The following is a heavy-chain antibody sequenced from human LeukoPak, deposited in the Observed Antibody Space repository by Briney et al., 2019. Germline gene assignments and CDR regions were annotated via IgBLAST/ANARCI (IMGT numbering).Heavy chain of an antibody. J-gene: IGHJ5*02. D-gene: IGHD6-13*01. V-gene: IGHV1-69*13. CDR2: IIPIFGTA. CDR3: ARGSSWSNWFDP. Sequence: ASVKVSCKASGGTFSSYAISWVRQAPGQGLEWMGGIIPIFGTANYAQKFQGRVTITADESTSTAYMELSSLGSEDTAVYYCARGSSWSNWFDPWGQGTLVTVSS. CDR1: GGTFSSYA.